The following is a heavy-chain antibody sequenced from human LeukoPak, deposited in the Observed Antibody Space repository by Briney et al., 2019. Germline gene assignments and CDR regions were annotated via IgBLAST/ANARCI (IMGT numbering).Heavy chain of an antibody. CDR1: GFTFSSYS. CDR3: ARRHWAEGIAAAGTGAFDI. Sequence: PGGSLRLSCAASGFTFSSYSMNWVRQAPGKGLEWVSSISSSSSYIYYADSVKGRFTISRDNAKNSLYLQMNSLRAEDTAVYYCARRHWAEGIAAAGTGAFDIWGQGTMVTVSS. CDR2: ISSSSSYI. V-gene: IGHV3-21*01. J-gene: IGHJ3*02. D-gene: IGHD6-13*01.